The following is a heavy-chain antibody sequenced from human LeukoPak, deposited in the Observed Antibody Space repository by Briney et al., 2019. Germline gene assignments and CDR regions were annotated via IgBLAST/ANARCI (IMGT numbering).Heavy chain of an antibody. J-gene: IGHJ4*02. Sequence: SETLSLTCTVSGDSITTGRYYWSWIRQPAGKGLEWIGRMHTSGRTNYNPSLESRVTISVDTSKNQFSLKLSSVTAADTAVYYCARGYYDSSGYWLSYFDYWGQGTLVTVSS. V-gene: IGHV4-61*02. CDR1: GDSITTGRYY. D-gene: IGHD3-22*01. CDR3: ARGYYDSSGYWLSYFDY. CDR2: MHTSGRT.